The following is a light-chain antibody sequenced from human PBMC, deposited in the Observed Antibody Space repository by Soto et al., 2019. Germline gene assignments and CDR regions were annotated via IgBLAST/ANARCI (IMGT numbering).Light chain of an antibody. Sequence: QSALTQPASVSGSPGQSITISCTGTCSDVGGYNYVSWYQQHPGKAPKLMIYDVSNRPSGVSNRFSGSKSGNTASLTISGLQAEDEADYYCSSYTSSSTPLVFGTGTKLTVL. CDR3: SSYTSSSTPLV. CDR2: DVS. CDR1: CSDVGGYNY. V-gene: IGLV2-14*01. J-gene: IGLJ1*01.